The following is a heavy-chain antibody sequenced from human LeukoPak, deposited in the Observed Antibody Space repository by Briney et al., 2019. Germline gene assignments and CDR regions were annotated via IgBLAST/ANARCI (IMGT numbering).Heavy chain of an antibody. CDR2: ISWNSASV. CDR1: GFTFDDYG. D-gene: IGHD6-13*01. J-gene: IGHJ4*02. V-gene: IGHV3-9*01. Sequence: PGGSLRLSCEASGFTFDDYGMHWVRQAPGKGLEWVSTISWNSASVGFVDSVKGRFTISRDNAKKTLYLQMNGLRPEDTALYYCAKDYGYSSSWYDYWGQGTLVTVSS. CDR3: AKDYGYSSSWYDY.